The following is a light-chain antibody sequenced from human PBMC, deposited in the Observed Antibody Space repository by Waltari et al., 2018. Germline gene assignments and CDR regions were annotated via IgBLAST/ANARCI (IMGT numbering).Light chain of an antibody. CDR3: QVWDGSTDVV. CDR2: DDS. V-gene: IGLV3-21*02. Sequence: SSVLTQPPSVPVAPGQPARVTCGGNNIGSKSVHLYQQRPGQAPILVLYDDSDRPSGFPDRFSGSNSGNTATLTISRVEAGDEADYYCQVWDGSTDVVFGGGTKLTVL. J-gene: IGLJ2*01. CDR1: NIGSKS.